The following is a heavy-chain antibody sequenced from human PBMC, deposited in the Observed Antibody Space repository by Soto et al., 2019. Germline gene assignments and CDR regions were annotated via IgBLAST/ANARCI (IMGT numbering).Heavy chain of an antibody. V-gene: IGHV3-21*01. D-gene: IGHD3-3*01. CDR2: LSSGSFYI. J-gene: IGHJ6*02. Sequence: GGSLRLSCAVSGFPVDSYSMSWVRQAPGQGLEWLASLSSGSFYIFHADSIRGRFTISRDDAKNLLFLQMNSLTIEDTATYYCAREATTIYAPHGLDVWGQGTAVTVSS. CDR1: GFPVDSYS. CDR3: AREATTIYAPHGLDV.